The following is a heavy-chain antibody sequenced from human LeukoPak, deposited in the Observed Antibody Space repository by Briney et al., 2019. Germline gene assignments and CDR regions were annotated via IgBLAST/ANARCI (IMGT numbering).Heavy chain of an antibody. V-gene: IGHV3-48*02. CDR2: ISSGSNTI. Sequence: PGGSLRLSCAASGFTFSSYAMHWVRQAPGKGLEWVSYISSGSNTIYYADSVKGRFTISRDNAKKSLYLQMNSLRDEDTAVYYCARDQNYYDSSGYDYWGQGTLVTVSS. J-gene: IGHJ4*02. CDR1: GFTFSSYA. D-gene: IGHD3-22*01. CDR3: ARDQNYYDSSGYDY.